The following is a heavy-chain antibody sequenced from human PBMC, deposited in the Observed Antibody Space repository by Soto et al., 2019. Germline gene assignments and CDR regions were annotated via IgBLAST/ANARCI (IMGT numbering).Heavy chain of an antibody. Sequence: QVQLVQSGAEVKKPGASVKVSCKASGYTFTSYAMHWVRQAPGQRLEWMGWINAGNGNTKYSQKFQGRVTITRDTSARTAYMELSSLRSEDTAVYYCARVRDPYYYGAGTIHSYYYGSGSYGGEAYWGQGTLVTVSS. CDR1: GYTFTSYA. CDR2: INAGNGNT. V-gene: IGHV1-3*01. J-gene: IGHJ4*02. D-gene: IGHD3-10*01. CDR3: ARVRDPYYYGAGTIHSYYYGSGSYGGEAY.